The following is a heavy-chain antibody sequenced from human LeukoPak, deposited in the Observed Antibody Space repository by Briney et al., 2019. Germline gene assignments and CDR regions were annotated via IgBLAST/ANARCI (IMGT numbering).Heavy chain of an antibody. CDR1: GGAFSGYH. D-gene: IGHD6-6*01. Sequence: KPSETLSLTCAVYGGAFSGYHWSWIRQPPGKGLEWIGEINHSGSTNYNPSLKSRVTISVDTSKNQFSLKLSSVTAAGTAVYYCARGEQLVAVFDYWGQGTLVTVSS. CDR2: INHSGST. J-gene: IGHJ4*02. CDR3: ARGEQLVAVFDY. V-gene: IGHV4-34*01.